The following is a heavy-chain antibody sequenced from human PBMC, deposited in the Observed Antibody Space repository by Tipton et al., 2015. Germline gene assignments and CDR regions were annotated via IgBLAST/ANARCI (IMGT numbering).Heavy chain of an antibody. CDR2: INSDGSSR. CDR3: AREALSMIIVGPGAFDI. V-gene: IGHV3-74*01. D-gene: IGHD3-22*01. CDR1: GFSFSSYW. J-gene: IGHJ3*02. Sequence: SLRLSCAASGFSFSSYWMHWVRQAPGKGLEWVSRINSDGSSRSYADSMKGRFTISRDNANNTLYLQMNSLRDEDTAVYYCAREALSMIIVGPGAFDIWGQGTMVIVSS.